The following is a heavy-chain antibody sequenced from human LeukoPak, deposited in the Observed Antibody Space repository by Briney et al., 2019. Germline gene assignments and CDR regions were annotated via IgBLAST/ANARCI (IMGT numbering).Heavy chain of an antibody. V-gene: IGHV3-21*04. J-gene: IGHJ4*02. CDR1: GFTFSSYS. CDR2: ISSSSSYI. CDR3: AKDFGPFSDYKYYFDY. Sequence: GGSLRLSCAASGFTFSSYSMNWVRQAPGKGLEWVSSISSSSSYIYYADSVKGRFTISRDNAKNSLYLQMNSLRAEDTALYYCAKDFGPFSDYKYYFDYWGQGTLVTVSS. D-gene: IGHD4-11*01.